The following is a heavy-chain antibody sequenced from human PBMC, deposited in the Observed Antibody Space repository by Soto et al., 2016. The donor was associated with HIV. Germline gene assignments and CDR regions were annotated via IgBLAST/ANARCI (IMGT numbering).Heavy chain of an antibody. J-gene: IGHJ3*02. CDR3: ARYSTGWGAFDI. CDR1: GYTFTNYY. D-gene: IGHD6-19*01. CDR2: INPSGGRT. Sequence: QVQLVQSGSEVKKPGASVKVSCKASGYTFTNYYMHWVRQAPVQGLEWMGIINPSGGRTNYAQKFQGRVTMTRDTSTSTVYMELNSLRSEDTAVYYCARYSTGWGAFDIWGQGTMVTVSS. V-gene: IGHV1-46*03.